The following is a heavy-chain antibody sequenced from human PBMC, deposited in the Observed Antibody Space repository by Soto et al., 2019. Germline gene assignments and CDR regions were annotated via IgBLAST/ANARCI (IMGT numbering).Heavy chain of an antibody. Sequence: GGSLRLSCAASGFTLSNYWMTWVRQAPGKGLGWVANINKDGSQKNYVDSVKGRFTIARDNGQNSLSLQINSLRVEDTAVYCCARDQGYGIDYWGQGTLVTVPQ. CDR2: INKDGSQK. CDR3: ARDQGYGIDY. J-gene: IGHJ4*02. V-gene: IGHV3-7*03. D-gene: IGHD5-12*01. CDR1: GFTLSNYW.